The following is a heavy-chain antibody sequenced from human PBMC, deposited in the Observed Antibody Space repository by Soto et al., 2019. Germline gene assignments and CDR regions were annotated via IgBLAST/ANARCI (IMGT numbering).Heavy chain of an antibody. CDR3: ARCPATVVTTLLFDY. CDR2: ISGSSTYT. J-gene: IGHJ4*02. D-gene: IGHD4-17*01. V-gene: IGHV3-11*03. Sequence: PGGSLRLSCAGAGFNFSDFYMGWVRRAPGKGLEWVSYISGSSTYTKYVDSVKGRFTISRDNAKNSLYLQMSSLRAADTAFYYCARCPATVVTTLLFDYWGQGTLVTVSS. CDR1: GFNFSDFY.